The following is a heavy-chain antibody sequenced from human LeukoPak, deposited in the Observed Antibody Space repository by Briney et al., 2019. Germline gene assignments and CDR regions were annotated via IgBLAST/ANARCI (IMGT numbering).Heavy chain of an antibody. Sequence: SETLSLTCTVSGVSISSGDYEWGWLRQPPGKGLEWIAYMYYSGSTYYNPSLKSRVTMSADTSKNQLSLKLSSVTAADTAVYYCARPYYYDSRIDPWGQGILVTVSS. CDR1: GVSISSGDYE. J-gene: IGHJ5*02. CDR3: ARPYYYDSRIDP. V-gene: IGHV4-30-4*01. CDR2: MYYSGST. D-gene: IGHD3-22*01.